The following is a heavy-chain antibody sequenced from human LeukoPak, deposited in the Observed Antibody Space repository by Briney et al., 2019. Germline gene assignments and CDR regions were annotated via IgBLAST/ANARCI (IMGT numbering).Heavy chain of an antibody. Sequence: PSETLSLTCTVSGGSISSYYWSWIRQPPGKGLEWIGYIYYSGSTNYNPSLKSRVTISVDTSKNQFSLKLSSVTAADTAVYYCARGTTFDPWGQGTLVTVSS. CDR2: IYYSGST. D-gene: IGHD4-11*01. CDR1: GGSISSYY. CDR3: ARGTTFDP. J-gene: IGHJ5*02. V-gene: IGHV4-59*01.